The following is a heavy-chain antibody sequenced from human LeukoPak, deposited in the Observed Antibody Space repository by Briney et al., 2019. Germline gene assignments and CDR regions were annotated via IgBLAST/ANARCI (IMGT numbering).Heavy chain of an antibody. V-gene: IGHV3-48*04. CDR3: ATDGSLAPSWGYHMEV. Sequence: PGGSLRLSCAASGFTFSSYAMHWVRQAPGKGLEWVSHISGSSITIYYADSVKGRFTISRDNAKNSLYLQMNSLRAEDTAVYYCATDGSLAPSWGYHMEVWGKGTTVTVYS. CDR1: GFTFSSYA. J-gene: IGHJ6*03. CDR2: ISGSSITI. D-gene: IGHD1-26*01.